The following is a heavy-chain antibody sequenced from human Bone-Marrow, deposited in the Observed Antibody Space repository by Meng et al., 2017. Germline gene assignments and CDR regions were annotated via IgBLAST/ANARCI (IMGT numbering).Heavy chain of an antibody. D-gene: IGHD6-19*01. J-gene: IGHJ5*02. CDR3: VRSSAWVRTGFDP. V-gene: IGHV4-4*02. CDR2: MYHSGTT. CDR1: GGSISSSNW. Sequence: QVQLQESGPGLVKPSGTLSLTRVVSGGSISSSNWWNWVRQPPGKGLEWIGEMYHSGTTSYNPSLKSRSTISVDKSKNQFSLKLSSVTAADTAVYYCVRSSAWVRTGFDPWGQGTLVTVSS.